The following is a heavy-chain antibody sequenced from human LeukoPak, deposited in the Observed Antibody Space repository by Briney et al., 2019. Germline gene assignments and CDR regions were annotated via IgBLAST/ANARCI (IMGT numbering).Heavy chain of an antibody. CDR1: GGSISSGDYY. V-gene: IGHV4-30-4*08. Sequence: MPSETLSLTCTVSGGSISSGDYYWSWIRQPPGKGLEWIGYIYCSGSTYYNPSLKSRVTISVDTSKNQFSLKLSSVTAADTAVYYCARDLGYGDPNLNWFDPWGQGTLVTVSS. J-gene: IGHJ5*02. CDR3: ARDLGYGDPNLNWFDP. D-gene: IGHD4-17*01. CDR2: IYCSGST.